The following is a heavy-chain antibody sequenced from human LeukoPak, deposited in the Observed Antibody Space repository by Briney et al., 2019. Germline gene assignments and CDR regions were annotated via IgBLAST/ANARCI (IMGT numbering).Heavy chain of an antibody. Sequence: LSGRSLRLSCAASGFTFDDYAMHWVRQAPGKGLERVSGISWNSGSIGYADSVKGRFTISRDNAKNSLYLQMNSLRAEDTALYYCAKGRTSSGWYFDYWGQGTLVTVSS. V-gene: IGHV3-9*01. J-gene: IGHJ4*02. CDR1: GFTFDDYA. D-gene: IGHD6-19*01. CDR3: AKGRTSSGWYFDY. CDR2: ISWNSGSI.